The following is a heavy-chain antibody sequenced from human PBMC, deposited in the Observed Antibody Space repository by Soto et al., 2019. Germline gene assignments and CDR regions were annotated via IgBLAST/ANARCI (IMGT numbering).Heavy chain of an antibody. D-gene: IGHD4-4*01. V-gene: IGHV1-46*01. J-gene: IGHJ3*02. Sequence: QVQLVQSGAEVKKPGASVKVSCKASGYTFTSYYMHWVRQAPGQGLAWMGIINPSGGSTSYAQRFQGRVTMTRDTSTSTVYMELRSLRSEHTGVYYWARGRTRVASDAFDIWGQGTMVTVSS. CDR1: GYTFTSYY. CDR2: INPSGGST. CDR3: ARGRTRVASDAFDI.